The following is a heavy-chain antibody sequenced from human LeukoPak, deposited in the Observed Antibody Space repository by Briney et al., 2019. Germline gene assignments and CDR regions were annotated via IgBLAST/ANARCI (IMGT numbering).Heavy chain of an antibody. CDR1: GFTFSSYA. CDR3: ARSSRRVGASTPYYYYFYMDV. D-gene: IGHD1-26*01. CDR2: VSTSGGTT. J-gene: IGHJ6*03. V-gene: IGHV3-23*01. Sequence: GGSLRLSCVASGFTFSSYALSWVRQAPGKGLEWVSSVSTSGGTTYSADSVKDRFTISRDNSKNTLYLQMNSLRAEDTAVFYCARSSRRVGASTPYYYYFYMDVWGKGTTVTVSS.